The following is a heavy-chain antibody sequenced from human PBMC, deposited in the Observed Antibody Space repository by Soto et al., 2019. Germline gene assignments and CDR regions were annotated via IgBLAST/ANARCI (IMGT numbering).Heavy chain of an antibody. CDR3: ARDLGGSGSYFVAYYFDY. CDR2: IKQDGSEK. D-gene: IGHD3-10*01. V-gene: IGHV3-7*03. CDR1: GFTFGSYW. Sequence: GGSLRLSCAASGFTFGSYWMSWVRQAPGKGLEWVANIKQDGSEKYYVDSVKGRFTISRDNAKNSLYLQMNSLRAEDTAVYYCARDLGGSGSYFVAYYFDYWGQGTLVTVSS. J-gene: IGHJ4*02.